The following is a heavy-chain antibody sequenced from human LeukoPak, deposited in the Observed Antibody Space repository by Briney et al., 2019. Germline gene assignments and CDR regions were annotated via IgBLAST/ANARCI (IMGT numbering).Heavy chain of an antibody. CDR2: INGDGSVN. Sequence: QPGGSLRLSCAGSGFSFSSSWMYWVRQAPGKGLEWVANINGDGSVNHYVDSVRGRFTISRDNAKNSLYLQMNSLRAEDTAVYYCAAYLQYEYFQHWGQGTLVTVSS. CDR1: GFSFSSSW. J-gene: IGHJ1*01. CDR3: AAYLQYEYFQH. V-gene: IGHV3-7*01.